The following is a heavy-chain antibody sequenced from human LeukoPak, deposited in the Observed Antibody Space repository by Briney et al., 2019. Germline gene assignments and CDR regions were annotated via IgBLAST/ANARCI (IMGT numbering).Heavy chain of an antibody. J-gene: IGHJ4*02. D-gene: IGHD3-22*01. V-gene: IGHV1-46*01. CDR3: ARGLSGYYLLDGFDY. CDR2: INPSGGST. CDR1: GYTFTGYY. Sequence: ASVKVSCKASGYTFTGYYMHWVRQAPGQGLEWMGIINPSGGSTSYAQKFQGRVTMTRDTSTSTVYMELSSLRSEDTAVYYCARGLSGYYLLDGFDYWGQGTLVTVSS.